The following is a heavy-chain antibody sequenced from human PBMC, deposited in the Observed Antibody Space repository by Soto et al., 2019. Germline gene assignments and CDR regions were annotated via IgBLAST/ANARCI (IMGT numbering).Heavy chain of an antibody. Sequence: SVKVSCKASGFTFTSSAVQWVRQARGQRLEWIGWIVVGSGNTNYAQKFQERVTITRDMSTSTAYMELSSLRSEDTAVYYCAAHSDDFWTAIDYWGQGTLVTVSS. D-gene: IGHD3-3*01. CDR3: AAHSDDFWTAIDY. J-gene: IGHJ4*02. V-gene: IGHV1-58*01. CDR1: GFTFTSSA. CDR2: IVVGSGNT.